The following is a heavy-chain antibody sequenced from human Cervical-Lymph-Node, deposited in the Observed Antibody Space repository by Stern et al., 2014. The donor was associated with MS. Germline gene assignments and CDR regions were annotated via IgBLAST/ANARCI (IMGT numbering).Heavy chain of an antibody. Sequence: DQLVESGSELKKPGASVKVSCKASGYTFTNYALNWVRQAPGQGLEWMGWINTNTGNPTYAQGFTGRFVFSLDTSVSTAYLQISSLKAEDTAVYYCARDRYSRFTSGHDWFDPWGQGTLVTVSS. CDR1: GYTFTNYA. V-gene: IGHV7-4-1*02. D-gene: IGHD6-13*01. CDR2: INTNTGNP. CDR3: ARDRYSRFTSGHDWFDP. J-gene: IGHJ5*02.